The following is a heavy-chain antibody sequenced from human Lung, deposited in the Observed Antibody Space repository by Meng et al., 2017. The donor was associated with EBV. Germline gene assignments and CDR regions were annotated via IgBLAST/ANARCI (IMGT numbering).Heavy chain of an antibody. V-gene: IGHV7-4-1*02. D-gene: IGHD2/OR15-2a*01. Sequence: QVQRVHLGSELKKPGASVKVSCKASGYTFSTYTINWVRQAHGRGLEWMGWISTNTGTPTYTQGFTGRSVFSLDTSVSTVYLQISSLKAEDTAVYYCARGGNFDPWGQGTLVTVSS. CDR3: ARGGNFDP. CDR2: ISTNTGTP. J-gene: IGHJ5*02. CDR1: GYTFSTYT.